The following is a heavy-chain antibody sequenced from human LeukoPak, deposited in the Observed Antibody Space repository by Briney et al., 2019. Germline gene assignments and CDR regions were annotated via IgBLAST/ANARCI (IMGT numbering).Heavy chain of an antibody. CDR1: GFTFSSYW. J-gene: IGHJ4*02. CDR3: ARGGGYYFDH. CDR2: IKEDGSEK. D-gene: IGHD5-24*01. V-gene: IGHV3-7*01. Sequence: PGGSLRLSCAASGFTFSSYWMNWVRLAPGKGLEWVANIKEDGSEKYYVDSVEGRFTISRDNAKNSLYLQMNSLRAEDTAVYYCARGGGYYFDHLGQGTLVTVSS.